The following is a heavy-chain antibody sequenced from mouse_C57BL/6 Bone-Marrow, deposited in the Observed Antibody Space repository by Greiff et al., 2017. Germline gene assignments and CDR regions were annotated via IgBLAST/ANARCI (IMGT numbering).Heavy chain of an antibody. V-gene: IGHV5-16*01. J-gene: IGHJ4*01. CDR3: ARDAGDYGYYAMDY. Sequence: EVKLVESEGGLVQPGSSMKLSCTASGFTFSDYYMAWVRQVPEKGLEWVANINYDGSSTYYLDYLKSRFIISRDNAKNILYLQMSSLKSEDTATYYCARDAGDYGYYAMDYWGQGTSVTVSS. D-gene: IGHD2-4*01. CDR1: GFTFSDYY. CDR2: INYDGSST.